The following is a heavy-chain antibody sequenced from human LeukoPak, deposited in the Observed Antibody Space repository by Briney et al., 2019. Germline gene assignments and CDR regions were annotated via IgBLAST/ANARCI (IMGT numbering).Heavy chain of an antibody. CDR3: AKTPQWLVPYNWFDP. D-gene: IGHD6-19*01. CDR2: ISGSGGST. Sequence: GGSLRLSCAGSGFTFTGYWMHWVRQAPGKGLEWVSAISGSGGSTYYADSVKGRFTISRDNSKNTLYLQMNSLRAEDTAVYYCAKTPQWLVPYNWFDPWGQGTLVTVSS. V-gene: IGHV3-23*01. J-gene: IGHJ5*02. CDR1: GFTFTGYW.